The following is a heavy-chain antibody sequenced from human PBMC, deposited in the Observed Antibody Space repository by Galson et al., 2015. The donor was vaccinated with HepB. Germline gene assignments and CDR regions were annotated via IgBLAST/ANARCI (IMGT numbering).Heavy chain of an antibody. Sequence: SVKVSCKVSGYTLTELSMHWVRQAPGKGLEWMGGFDPEDGETIYAQKFQGRVTMTEDTSTDTAYMELSSLRSEDTAVYYCATGVPAPMLKNFDYWGRGTLVTVSS. D-gene: IGHD2-8*01. V-gene: IGHV1-24*01. CDR2: FDPEDGET. CDR1: GYTLTELS. CDR3: ATGVPAPMLKNFDY. J-gene: IGHJ4*02.